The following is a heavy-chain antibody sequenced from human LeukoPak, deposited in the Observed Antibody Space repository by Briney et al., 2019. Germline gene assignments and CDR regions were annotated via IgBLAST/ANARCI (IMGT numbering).Heavy chain of an antibody. D-gene: IGHD6-6*01. CDR1: GGSISSGGYY. J-gene: IGHJ6*02. CDR3: ARGKYSSSSPFYYYYYGMDV. V-gene: IGHV4-31*03. CDR2: IYYSGST. Sequence: SETLSLTCTVSGGSISSGGYYWSWIRQHPGKGLEWIGYIYYSGSTYYNPSLKSRVTISVDTSKNQSSLKLSSVTAADTAVYYCARGKYSSSSPFYYYYYGMDVWGQGTTVTVSS.